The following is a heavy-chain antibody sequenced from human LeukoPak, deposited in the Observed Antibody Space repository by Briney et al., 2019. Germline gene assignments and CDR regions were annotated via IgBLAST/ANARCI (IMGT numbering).Heavy chain of an antibody. D-gene: IGHD3-22*01. CDR1: GFTFSSYG. CDR2: IWYDGSNK. Sequence: GGSLRLSCAASGFTFSSYGMHWVRQAPGKGLEWAAVIWYDGSNKYYADSVKGRFTISRDNSKNTLYLQMNSLRAEDTAVYYCAKDTGYYYDSSGMDYWGQGTLVTVSS. J-gene: IGHJ4*02. CDR3: AKDTGYYYDSSGMDY. V-gene: IGHV3-33*06.